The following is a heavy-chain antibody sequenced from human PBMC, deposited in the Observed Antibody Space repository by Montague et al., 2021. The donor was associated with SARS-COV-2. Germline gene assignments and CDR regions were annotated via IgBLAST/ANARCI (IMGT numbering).Heavy chain of an antibody. J-gene: IGHJ3*02. Sequence: PALAKPTQTLTLTCTFSGFSLSTSGMCVSWIRQPPGKALEWLARIDWDDDKYYSTSLKTRLTISKDTSKNQVVLTMTNMDPVDTATYYCARMGIAAAGSPFDIWGQGTMVTVSS. CDR3: ARMGIAAAGSPFDI. D-gene: IGHD6-13*01. CDR1: GFSLSTSGMC. V-gene: IGHV2-70*11. CDR2: IDWDDDK.